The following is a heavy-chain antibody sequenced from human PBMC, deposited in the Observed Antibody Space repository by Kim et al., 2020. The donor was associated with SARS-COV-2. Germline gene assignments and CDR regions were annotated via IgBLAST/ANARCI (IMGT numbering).Heavy chain of an antibody. CDR3: KYYYYGMDV. V-gene: IGHV1-46*01. J-gene: IGHJ6*02. CDR2: GSK. Sequence: GSKSYAQKFQGRVTMTRDTSTSTVYMELSSLRSEDTAVYYCKYYYYGMDVWGQGTTVTVSS.